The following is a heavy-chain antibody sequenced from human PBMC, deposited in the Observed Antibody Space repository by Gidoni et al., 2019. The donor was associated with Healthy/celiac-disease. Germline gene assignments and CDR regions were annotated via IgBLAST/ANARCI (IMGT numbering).Heavy chain of an antibody. CDR1: GFTFSSYG. CDR2: IKQDGSEK. J-gene: IGHJ4*02. D-gene: IGHD2-2*01. Sequence: EVQLVESGGGLVQPGGSLRLSCAASGFTFSSYGMSWVRQAPGKGLEWVANIKQDGSEKYYVDSVKGRFTISRDNAKNSLYLQMNSLRAEDTAVYYCAQYQLLWGEVLYGSGSPTSPLDYWGQGTLVTVSS. CDR3: AQYQLLWGEVLYGSGSPTSPLDY. V-gene: IGHV3-7*01.